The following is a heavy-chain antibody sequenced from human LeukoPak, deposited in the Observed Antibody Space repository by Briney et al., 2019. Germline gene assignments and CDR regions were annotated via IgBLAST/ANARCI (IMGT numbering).Heavy chain of an antibody. V-gene: IGHV3-23*01. D-gene: IGHD6-19*01. J-gene: IGHJ4*02. CDR3: AKDGGGGWYYTYDY. CDR1: AFTFSSYA. CDR2: ISGSGGST. Sequence: GGSLTLSCAPSAFTFSSYAMSWVRHAPGKGLEWVSSISGSGGSTYYADSVKCRFTISRDNSKKTLYMKMNSVRDEDTAVYYCAKDGGGGWYYTYDYWGQGTLVTVSS.